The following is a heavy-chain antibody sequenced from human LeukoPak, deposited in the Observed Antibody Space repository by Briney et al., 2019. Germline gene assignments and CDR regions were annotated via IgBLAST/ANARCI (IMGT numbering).Heavy chain of an antibody. CDR3: ARADYYDSSAYYADY. J-gene: IGHJ4*02. D-gene: IGHD3-22*01. CDR2: INHSGST. CDR1: GGSFSGYY. Sequence: SETLSLTCAVYGGSFSGYYWSWIRQPPGKGLEWIGEINHSGSTNYNPSLKSRVAISVDTSKNQFSLKLSSVTAADTAVYYCARADYYDSSAYYADYWGQGTLVTVSS. V-gene: IGHV4-34*01.